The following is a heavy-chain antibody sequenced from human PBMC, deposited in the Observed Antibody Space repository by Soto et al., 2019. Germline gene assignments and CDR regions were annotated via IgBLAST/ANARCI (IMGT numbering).Heavy chain of an antibody. J-gene: IGHJ4*02. V-gene: IGHV3-74*01. Sequence: EVQLVESGGGLGQPGGSLRLSCAASGFMFRRYWMHWLRQDPGKGLVWVSRINGDGGRTNYADSVEGRFTISRDNAKNTLYLQMNSLRAEDRAVYYCARSSEEYDFWRGYPLDYFDYWGQGTLVTVSS. CDR2: INGDGGRT. D-gene: IGHD3-3*01. CDR1: GFMFRRYW. CDR3: ARSSEEYDFWRGYPLDYFDY.